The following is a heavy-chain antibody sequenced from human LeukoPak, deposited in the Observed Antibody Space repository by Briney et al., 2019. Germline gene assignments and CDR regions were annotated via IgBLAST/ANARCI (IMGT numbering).Heavy chain of an antibody. CDR2: ITTKAEGGTT. J-gene: IGHJ4*02. Sequence: GGSLRLTCAASGFTFSNAWMNWVRQAPGKGLEWVGRITTKAEGGTTDYAAPVKGRFSISRDDSKNTLYLQMNSLKTEDTAVYYCASYGSGSHDYWGQGSLVTVSS. V-gene: IGHV3-15*01. CDR1: GFTFSNAW. CDR3: ASYGSGSHDY. D-gene: IGHD3-10*01.